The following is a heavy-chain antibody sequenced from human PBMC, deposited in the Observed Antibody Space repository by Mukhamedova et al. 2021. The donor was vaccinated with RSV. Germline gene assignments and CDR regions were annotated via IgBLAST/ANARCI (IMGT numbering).Heavy chain of an antibody. D-gene: IGHD3-10*01. CDR3: AKDGFRGVSSAFDI. J-gene: IGHJ3*02. Sequence: KGRFTISRDNSKSSLYLQMNSLTTEDTALYYCAKDGFRGVSSAFDIWGQGTMVTVSS. V-gene: IGHV3-43*01.